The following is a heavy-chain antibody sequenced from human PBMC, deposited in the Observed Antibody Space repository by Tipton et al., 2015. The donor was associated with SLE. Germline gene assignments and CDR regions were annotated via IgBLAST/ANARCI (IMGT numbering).Heavy chain of an antibody. J-gene: IGHJ4*02. CDR1: GYSFTSHD. D-gene: IGHD4-23*01. V-gene: IGHV1-8*01. CDR2: MNPNSGNT. Sequence: QLVQSGAEVKKPGASVKVSCKASGYSFTSHDINWVRQATGQGLEWMGWMNPNSGNTGYAQKFQGRVTMTRDTSISTAYMELSSLRSEDTAVYYCARGTSEMTTVVSPLVYWGQGTLVIVSS. CDR3: ARGTSEMTTVVSPLVY.